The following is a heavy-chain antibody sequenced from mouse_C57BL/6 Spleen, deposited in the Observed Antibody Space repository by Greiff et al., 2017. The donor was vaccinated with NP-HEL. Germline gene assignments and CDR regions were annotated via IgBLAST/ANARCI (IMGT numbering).Heavy chain of an antibody. CDR2: ISSGGSYT. Sequence: EVMLVESGGDLVKPGGSLKLSCAASGFTFSSYGMSWVRQTPDKRLEWVATISSGGSYTYYPDSVKGRFTISRDNDKNTLYLQMSSLKSEDTAMYYCARQTGTDAMDYWGQGTSVTVSS. V-gene: IGHV5-6*01. CDR1: GFTFSSYG. D-gene: IGHD4-1*01. J-gene: IGHJ4*01. CDR3: ARQTGTDAMDY.